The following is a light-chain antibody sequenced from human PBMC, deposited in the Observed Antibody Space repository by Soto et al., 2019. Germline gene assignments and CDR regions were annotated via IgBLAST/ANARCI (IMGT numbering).Light chain of an antibody. CDR1: ASDVGSSNL. CDR2: EGR. J-gene: IGLJ1*01. V-gene: IGLV2-23*01. CDR3: CSFASRSTFYV. Sequence: QSSLTQPASVSGSPGQSITISCTGTASDVGSSNLVSWYQQYPGKAPKLIIYEGRRRPSGVSGRFSGSKSGNTASLTISGLQAEDEADYYCCSFASRSTFYVFGTGTKVTVL.